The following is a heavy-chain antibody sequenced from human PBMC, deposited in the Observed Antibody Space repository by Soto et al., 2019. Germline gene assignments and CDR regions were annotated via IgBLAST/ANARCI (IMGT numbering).Heavy chain of an antibody. CDR2: ISGSGGST. CDR3: AKDRPGIAAAGSEWLHL. Sequence: GGSLSLSCAASGFTFSSYAMSWVRQAPGKGLEWVSAISGSGGSTYYADSVKGRFTISRDNSKNTLYLQMNSLRAEDTAVYYCAKDRPGIAAAGSEWLHLWGQGTLVTVSS. J-gene: IGHJ5*02. V-gene: IGHV3-23*01. CDR1: GFTFSSYA. D-gene: IGHD6-13*01.